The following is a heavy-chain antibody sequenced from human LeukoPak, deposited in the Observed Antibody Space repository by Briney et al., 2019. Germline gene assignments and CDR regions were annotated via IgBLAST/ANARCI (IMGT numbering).Heavy chain of an antibody. J-gene: IGHJ3*02. CDR1: GFTFSSYS. V-gene: IGHV3-48*01. CDR2: ISSSSTTI. Sequence: GGSLRLSCAASGFTFSSYSMNWVRQAPGKGLEWVSYISSSSTTIYYADSVKGRFTISRDKVQNSLYLQMSSLRAEDAAVYFCARDSKRYDYDTSSFGSNWYAFDIWGQGTMVTVSS. D-gene: IGHD3-22*01. CDR3: ARDSKRYDYDTSSFGSNWYAFDI.